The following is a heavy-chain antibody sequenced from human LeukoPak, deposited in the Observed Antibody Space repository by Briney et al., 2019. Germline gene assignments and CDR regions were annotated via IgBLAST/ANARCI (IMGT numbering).Heavy chain of an antibody. Sequence: ASVKVSCKASGYTFTTYGISWVRQAPGQGLEWMGWMSPNSGNTGYAQKFQGRVTMTRNTSISTAYMELSSLRSEDTAVYYCARHLNYYLDYWGQGTLVTVSS. D-gene: IGHD3-10*01. V-gene: IGHV1-8*01. CDR3: ARHLNYYLDY. J-gene: IGHJ4*02. CDR1: GYTFTTYG. CDR2: MSPNSGNT.